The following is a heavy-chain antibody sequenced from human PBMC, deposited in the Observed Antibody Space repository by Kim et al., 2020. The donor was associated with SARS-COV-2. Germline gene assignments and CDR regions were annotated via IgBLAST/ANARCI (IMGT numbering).Heavy chain of an antibody. V-gene: IGHV3-13*01. CDR1: GFTFSSYD. D-gene: IGHD2-15*01. J-gene: IGHJ6*02. Sequence: GGSLRLSCAASGFTFSSYDMHWVRQAPGKGLEWVSAIGTAGDTYYPGSVMGRFTISRENAKNSLYFQMNSLRAGDTAVYYCARDLRGYCSGGSCYYYGMDVWGHGATVTVSS. CDR3: ARDLRGYCSGGSCYYYGMDV. CDR2: IGTAGDT.